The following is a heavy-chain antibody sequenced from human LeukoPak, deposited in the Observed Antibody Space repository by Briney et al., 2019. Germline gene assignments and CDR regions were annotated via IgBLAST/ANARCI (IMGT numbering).Heavy chain of an antibody. CDR1: GGSFSGYY. CDR3: ARGVFSEAYYFDY. Sequence: PSETLSLTCAVYGGSFSGYYWSWIRQPPGKGLEWIGEINHSGSTNYNPSLKSRVTISVDTSKNQFSLKLSSVTAADTAVYYCARGVFSEAYYFDYWGQGTLVTVSS. CDR2: INHSGST. D-gene: IGHD3-10*01. V-gene: IGHV4-34*01. J-gene: IGHJ4*02.